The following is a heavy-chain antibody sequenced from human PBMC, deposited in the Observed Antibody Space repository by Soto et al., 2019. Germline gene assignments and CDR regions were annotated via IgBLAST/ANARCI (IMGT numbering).Heavy chain of an antibody. J-gene: IGHJ4*02. CDR3: ARDPAVAIAAAGTGFDY. D-gene: IGHD6-13*01. Sequence: SETLSLTCTVSGVSISSGAFHWSWIRQHPGEGLEWVGHILYNGNTFYNPSLKSRVTISVDTSKNQLSLKLNSVTAADTAVYYCARDPAVAIAAAGTGFDYWDLGILVIVSS. CDR2: ILYNGNT. CDR1: GVSISSGAFH. V-gene: IGHV4-31*03.